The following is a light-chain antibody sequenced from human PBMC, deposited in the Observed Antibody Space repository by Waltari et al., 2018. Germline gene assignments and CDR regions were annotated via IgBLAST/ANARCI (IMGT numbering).Light chain of an antibody. CDR2: AAS. V-gene: IGKV1-9*01. CDR1: QGMSSS. CDR3: QQLSTYPLT. Sequence: DIQLTQSPSFLSVSVGDRVPITGRASQGMSSSLAWYQQKPGKAPKLLVYAASSLQSGVPSRFSGSGSGTEFTLTISSLQPEDFASYYCQQLSTYPLTIGGGTKVEIK. J-gene: IGKJ4*01.